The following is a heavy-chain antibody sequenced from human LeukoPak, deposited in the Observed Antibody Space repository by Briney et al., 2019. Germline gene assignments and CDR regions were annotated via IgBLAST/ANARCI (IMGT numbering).Heavy chain of an antibody. V-gene: IGHV1-18*01. J-gene: IGHJ4*02. D-gene: IGHD2-2*01. CDR2: ISAYNGNT. Sequence: GASVKVSCKASGYTFTSYGISWVRQAPGQGLEWMGWISAYNGNTNYAQKLQGRVTMTTDTSTSTAYMELRSLRSDDTAVYYCARERRSVVVPAAMPVAVAGYFDYWGQGTLVTVSS. CDR1: GYTFTSYG. CDR3: ARERRSVVVPAAMPVAVAGYFDY.